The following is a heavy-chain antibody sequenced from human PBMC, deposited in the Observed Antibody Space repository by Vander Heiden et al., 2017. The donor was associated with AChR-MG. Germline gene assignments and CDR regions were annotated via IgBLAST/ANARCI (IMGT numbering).Heavy chain of an antibody. V-gene: IGHV4-31*03. D-gene: IGHD3-9*01. CDR3: ARAENYDILTGYSPDFDY. CDR1: GGSISSAGYY. J-gene: IGHJ4*02. CDR2: IYYSGST. Sequence: QVQLQESGPGLVKPSQTLSLTCTVSGGSISSAGYYWTWIRQYPGKGLEWIGYIYYSGSTYYNPSLKSRVTMSVDTSKNQFSLKLSSVTAADTAVYYCARAENYDILTGYSPDFDYWGQGTLVTVSS.